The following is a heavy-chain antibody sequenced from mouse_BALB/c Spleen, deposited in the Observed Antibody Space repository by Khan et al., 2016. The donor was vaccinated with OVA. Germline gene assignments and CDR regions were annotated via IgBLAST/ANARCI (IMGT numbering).Heavy chain of an antibody. J-gene: IGHJ4*01. CDR1: GFSLTDYG. CDR2: IWGGGST. D-gene: IGHD3-3*01. V-gene: IGHV2-6-5*01. CDR3: AKGLGSYHFAVDY. Sequence: QVQLKESGPGLVAPSQSLSITCSVSGFSLTDYGVSWIRQPPGKGLEWLGVIWGGGSTYYNSVLESRLSISKDNSKSQVFLKMNSLQTDDTAMYYCAKGLGSYHFAVDYWGQGTSVTVSS.